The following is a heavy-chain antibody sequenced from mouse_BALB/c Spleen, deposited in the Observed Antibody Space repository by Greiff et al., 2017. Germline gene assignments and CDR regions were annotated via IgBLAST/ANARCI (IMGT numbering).Heavy chain of an antibody. CDR3: ERHWERYDVIGY. V-gene: IGHV5-12-1*01. CDR1: GFAFSSYD. J-gene: IGHJ2*01. Sequence: VKLVESGGGLVKPGGSLKLSRAASGFAFSSYDMSWGRPTPEKRLEWVEYISSGGGSNYYSHNVKGRVTISRDNAKNTLYLQMSSLKSEDTAMYYCERHWERYDVIGYWGQGTTLTVSS. CDR2: ISSGGGSN. D-gene: IGHD2-14*01.